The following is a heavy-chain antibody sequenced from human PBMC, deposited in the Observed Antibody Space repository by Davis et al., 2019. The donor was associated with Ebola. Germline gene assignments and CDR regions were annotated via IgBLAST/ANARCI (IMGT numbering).Heavy chain of an antibody. D-gene: IGHD5-18*01. V-gene: IGHV3-23*01. J-gene: IGHJ4*02. CDR3: ARHRYTFDY. CDR1: GLTFINYW. Sequence: GESLKISCTASGLTFINYWMHWVRQAPGKGLEWVSRISGSGGDPHYADSVKGRFTISRDNSKKTLDLQMNSLRAEDTAVYYCARHRYTFDYWGQGTLVTVSS. CDR2: ISGSGGDP.